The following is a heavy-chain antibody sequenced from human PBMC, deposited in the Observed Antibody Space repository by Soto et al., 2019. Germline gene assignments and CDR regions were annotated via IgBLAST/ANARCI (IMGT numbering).Heavy chain of an antibody. Sequence: EVQLLESGGGSVPPGGSLRLSCAASGFTFSTYAMSWVRQAPGKGLEWVSAISTSVGSTYYTDSVKGRFTISRDNSKNTLYLQMNSLRAEDTAVYYCAKGGQSYDYWGQGTLVTVSS. CDR3: AKGGQSYDY. D-gene: IGHD3-10*01. V-gene: IGHV3-23*01. CDR1: GFTFSTYA. CDR2: ISTSVGST. J-gene: IGHJ4*02.